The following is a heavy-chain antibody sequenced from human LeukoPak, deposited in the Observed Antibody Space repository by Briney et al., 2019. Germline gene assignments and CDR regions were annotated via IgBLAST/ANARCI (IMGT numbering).Heavy chain of an antibody. CDR2: VSHTGST. V-gene: IGHV4-34*01. J-gene: IGHJ5*02. Sequence: SETLSLTCAVYGGSFSGYYWSWIRQPPGKGLEWIGRVSHTGSTDYNSSLRSRVIVSVDTSKDQFSLKLSSVTAADTAVYYCARVDGWAYSGYDAFAFLRAPWGQGTLVTVSS. D-gene: IGHD5-12*01. CDR3: ARVDGWAYSGYDAFAFLRAP. CDR1: GGSFSGYY.